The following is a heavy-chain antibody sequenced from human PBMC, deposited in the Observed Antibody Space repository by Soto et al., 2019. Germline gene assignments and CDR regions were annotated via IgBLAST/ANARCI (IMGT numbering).Heavy chain of an antibody. Sequence: DVQLLKSGGGLVQPEGSLRLSCVASGFTFSSYAMGWVRQGPGKGLEWVAVVSIGGSTHYADSVRGRFTISRDNSKNTLSLQMNSLTAEDTAVYFCAKRRGAGGHFDYWGQGALVTVSS. CDR2: VSIGGST. CDR1: GFTFSSYA. D-gene: IGHD2-15*01. V-gene: IGHV3-23*01. J-gene: IGHJ4*02. CDR3: AKRRGAGGHFDY.